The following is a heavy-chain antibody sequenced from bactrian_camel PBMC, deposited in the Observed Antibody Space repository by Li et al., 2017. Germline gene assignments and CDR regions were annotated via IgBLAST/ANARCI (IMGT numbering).Heavy chain of an antibody. CDR1: RYTINSYC. D-gene: IGHD3*01. J-gene: IGHJ4*01. V-gene: IGHV3S1*01. CDR3: AAAKGIPDLLRGGYLSARSYNY. Sequence: HVQLVESGGGSVQAGGSLRLSCAASRYTINSYCLAWFRQAPGQEREGVAAIDTGDGSTYYLNSVEGRFTISHDNAKNTLYLQMNDLKPGDTAIYYCAAAKGIPDLLRGGYLSARSYNYWGRGTQVTVS. CDR2: IDTGDGST.